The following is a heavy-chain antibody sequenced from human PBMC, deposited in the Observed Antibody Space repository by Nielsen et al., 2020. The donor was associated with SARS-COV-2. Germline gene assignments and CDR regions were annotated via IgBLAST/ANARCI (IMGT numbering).Heavy chain of an antibody. CDR1: GFTFSDYY. J-gene: IGHJ4*02. V-gene: IGHV3-11*01. D-gene: IGHD5-18*01. Sequence: GESLKISCAASGFTFSDYYMSWIRQAPGKGLEWVSYISSSGSTIYYADSVKGRFTISRDNAKNSLYLQMNSLRAEDTAVYYCAKEERMLDTAMVTVDYWGQGTLVTVSS. CDR2: ISSSGSTI. CDR3: AKEERMLDTAMVTVDY.